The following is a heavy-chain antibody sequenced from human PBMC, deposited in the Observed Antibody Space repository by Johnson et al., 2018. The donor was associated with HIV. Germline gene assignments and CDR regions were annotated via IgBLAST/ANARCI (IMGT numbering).Heavy chain of an antibody. CDR2: IRYDGSNK. J-gene: IGHJ3*02. CDR1: GFTFSSYG. CDR3: AKDPRSSSWYWDAFDI. V-gene: IGHV3-30*02. D-gene: IGHD6-13*01. Sequence: QVQLVESGGGVVQPGGSLRLSCAASGFTFSSYGMHWVRQAPGKGLEWVAFIRYDGSNKYYADSVKGRFTISRDNSKNTLDLQMNSLRAEDTAVYYCAKDPRSSSWYWDAFDIWGQGTMVTVSS.